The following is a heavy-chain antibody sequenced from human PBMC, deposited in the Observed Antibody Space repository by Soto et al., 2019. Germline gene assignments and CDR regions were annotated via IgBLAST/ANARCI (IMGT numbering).Heavy chain of an antibody. CDR2: TSADGPDK. J-gene: IGHJ4*02. Sequence: QVQLVESGGGVVQPGRSLRLSCAASGFSFSSYGMHWVRQTPGKGLEWVAVTSADGPDKYYADSVKGRFTISRDNSKNTLYLQMNSRGVEDTAVYYCVRGTAIARQHFDCWGQGTLVTVSS. D-gene: IGHD6-6*01. CDR1: GFSFSSYG. V-gene: IGHV3-30*03. CDR3: VRGTAIARQHFDC.